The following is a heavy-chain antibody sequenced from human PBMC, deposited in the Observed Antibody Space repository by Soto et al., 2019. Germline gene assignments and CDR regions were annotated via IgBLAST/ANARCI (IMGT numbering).Heavy chain of an antibody. V-gene: IGHV1-3*01. D-gene: IGHD6-19*01. CDR1: VCTLPIYA. J-gene: IGHJ4*02. CDR3: ARVVAGLDY. Sequence: ASVQVSRMASVCTLPIYAMHWVRQAPGQRLEWMGWINAGNGNTKYSQKFQGRVTITRDTSANTAYMELSSLRSEDTDVYYCARVVAGLDYWGQGTLVTVSS. CDR2: INAGNGNT.